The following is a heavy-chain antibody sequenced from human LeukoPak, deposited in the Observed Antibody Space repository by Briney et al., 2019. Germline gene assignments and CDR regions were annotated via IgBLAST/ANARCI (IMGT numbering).Heavy chain of an antibody. D-gene: IGHD1-20*01. V-gene: IGHV1-2*02. CDR1: GFTFTGYY. CDR2: INPNSGGT. Sequence: ASVKVSCQPSGFTFTGYYIHWVRQAPGQGLEWMGWINPNSGGTNYAQKFQGRVTMTRDTSITTAYMELSRLSSDDTAVYYCARDWVTGTPSVYWGQGTLVTVSS. J-gene: IGHJ4*02. CDR3: ARDWVTGTPSVY.